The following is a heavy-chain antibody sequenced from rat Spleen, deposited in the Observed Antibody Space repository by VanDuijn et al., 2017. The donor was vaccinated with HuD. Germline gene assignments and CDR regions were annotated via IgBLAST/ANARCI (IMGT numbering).Heavy chain of an antibody. CDR3: ATDTRRYCFDY. D-gene: IGHD2-1*01. V-gene: IGHV5-7*01. Sequence: EVKLVESGGGLVQPGRSLKLSCAASGFNFNDYWMAWVRQAPKKGLEWVATISYDGSSTYYRDSVKGRFTISRDNAKSTLYLQMDSLRSEDTATYNCATDTRRYCFDYWGQGVMVTVSS. J-gene: IGHJ2*01. CDR2: ISYDGSST. CDR1: GFNFNDYW.